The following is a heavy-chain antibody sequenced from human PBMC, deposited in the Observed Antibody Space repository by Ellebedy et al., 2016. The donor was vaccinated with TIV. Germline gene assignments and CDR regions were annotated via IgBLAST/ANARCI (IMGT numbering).Heavy chain of an antibody. D-gene: IGHD3-3*01. Sequence: GGSLRLSCGASGCSFRSYWMTWVRQAPGKWLEWVANINQDGSDKYYVDAVKGRFTISRDNARNSLFLQMSSLTAEDTAVYYGARDMEWGNERVNDALDIWGQGTMVTVSA. J-gene: IGHJ3*02. CDR1: GCSFRSYW. V-gene: IGHV3-7*01. CDR3: ARDMEWGNERVNDALDI. CDR2: INQDGSDK.